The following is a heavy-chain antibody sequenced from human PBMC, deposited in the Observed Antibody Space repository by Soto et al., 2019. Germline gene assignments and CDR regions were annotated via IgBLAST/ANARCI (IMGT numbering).Heavy chain of an antibody. V-gene: IGHV3-74*01. J-gene: IGHJ4*02. D-gene: IGHD3-3*01. CDR2: FNSDGSTT. CDR1: GLTFGSNG. Sequence: EVQLVESGGGLVQPGGPLKPPFAASGLTFGSNGLPWVRQVPGKGLVWVSRFNSDGSTTGYADSVKGRFTISRDNAKNTLYLQMNSLRAEDTAVYFCARDHRGLLWGQGTQVTVSS. CDR3: ARDHRGLL.